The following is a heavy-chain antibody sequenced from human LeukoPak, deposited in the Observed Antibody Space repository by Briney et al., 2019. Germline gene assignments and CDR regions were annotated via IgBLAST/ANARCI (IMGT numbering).Heavy chain of an antibody. V-gene: IGHV1-69*05. CDR3: AGGGYDSSGYYFDY. J-gene: IGHJ4*02. CDR1: GGTFSSYA. D-gene: IGHD3-22*01. Sequence: SVKVSCEASGGTFSSYAISWVRQAPGQGLEWMGGIIPIFGTANYAQKLQGRVTITTDESTSTAYMELSSLRSEDTAVYYCAGGGYDSSGYYFDYWGQGTLVTVSS. CDR2: IIPIFGTA.